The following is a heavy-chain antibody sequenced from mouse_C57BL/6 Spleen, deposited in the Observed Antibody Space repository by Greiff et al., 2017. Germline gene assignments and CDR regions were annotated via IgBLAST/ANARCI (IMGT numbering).Heavy chain of an antibody. CDR3: AKETTVVATEYRYFDV. CDR2: IWGDGST. CDR1: GFSLTSYG. D-gene: IGHD1-1*01. Sequence: VKLMESGPGLVAPSQSLSITCTVSGFSLTSYGVSWVRQPPGKGLEWLGVIWGDGSTNYHSALISRLSISKDNSKSQVFLKLNSLQTDDTATYYCAKETTVVATEYRYFDVWGTGTTVTVSS. V-gene: IGHV2-3*01. J-gene: IGHJ1*03.